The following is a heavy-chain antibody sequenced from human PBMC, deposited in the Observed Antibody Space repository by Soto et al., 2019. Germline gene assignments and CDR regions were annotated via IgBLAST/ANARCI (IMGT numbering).Heavy chain of an antibody. D-gene: IGHD4-17*01. CDR3: ARGVKYGDSSRWFDP. Sequence: QVQLVQSGAEVKKPGASVKVSCKASGYTFTSYDINWVRQATGQGLEYLGWMNPNSGNTGYVQKFQGRGTITRNTTISTDYRELSSLRTEDTAVYYCARGVKYGDSSRWFDPWGQGTLVTVSS. J-gene: IGHJ5*02. V-gene: IGHV1-8*01. CDR1: GYTFTSYD. CDR2: MNPNSGNT.